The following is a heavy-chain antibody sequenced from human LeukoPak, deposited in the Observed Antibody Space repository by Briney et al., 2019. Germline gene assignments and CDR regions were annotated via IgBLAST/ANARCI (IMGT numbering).Heavy chain of an antibody. CDR1: GFTFSSYS. CDR3: ARDTKGYCSGGSCYYGMDV. Sequence: PGGSLRLSCAASGFTFSSYSMNWVRQAPGKGLEWVSSISSSSSYIYYADSVEGRFTISRDNAKNSLYLQMNSLRAEDTAVYYCARDTKGYCSGGSCYYGMDVWGQGTTVTVSS. V-gene: IGHV3-21*01. J-gene: IGHJ6*02. D-gene: IGHD2-15*01. CDR2: ISSSSSYI.